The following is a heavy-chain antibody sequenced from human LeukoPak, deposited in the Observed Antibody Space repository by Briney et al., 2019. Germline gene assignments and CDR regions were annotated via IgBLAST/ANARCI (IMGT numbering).Heavy chain of an antibody. CDR3: AREKGFGELLFDY. D-gene: IGHD3-10*01. CDR2: INPNSGGT. V-gene: IGHV1-2*02. J-gene: IGHJ4*02. Sequence: ASVKVSCKASGYTFTCYYMHWVGQAPGQGREGMGWINPNSGGTNYAQKFQGRVTMTRDTSISTAYMEPSRLRSDDTAVYYCAREKGFGELLFDYWGQGPLVTVSS. CDR1: GYTFTCYY.